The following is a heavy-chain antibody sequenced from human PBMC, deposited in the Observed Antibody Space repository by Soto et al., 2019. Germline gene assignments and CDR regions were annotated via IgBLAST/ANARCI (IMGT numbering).Heavy chain of an antibody. CDR3: ARDHPGTTVVNYFDY. J-gene: IGHJ4*02. CDR2: IKQDGSEK. D-gene: IGHD4-17*01. Sequence: GGSLRLSCAASGFTFSSYWMSWVRQAPGKGLEWVANIKQDGSEKYYVDSVKGRFTISRDNAKNSLYLQMNSLRAEDTAVYYCARDHPGTTVVNYFDYWGQGTLVTVSS. CDR1: GFTFSSYW. V-gene: IGHV3-7*01.